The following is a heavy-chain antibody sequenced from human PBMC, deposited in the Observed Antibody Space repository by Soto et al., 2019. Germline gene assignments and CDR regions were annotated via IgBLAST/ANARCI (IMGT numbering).Heavy chain of an antibody. CDR2: IIPIFGTA. J-gene: IGHJ6*02. D-gene: IGHD7-27*01. CDR3: ASGALATGGYYYYGMDV. Sequence: QVQLVQSGAEVKKPGSSVKVSCKASGGTFSSYAISWVRQAPGQGLEWMGGIIPIFGTANYAQKFQGRVTITADESTSTAYMELSSQRSEDTAVYYCASGALATGGYYYYGMDVGGQGTTVTVSS. V-gene: IGHV1-69*01. CDR1: GGTFSSYA.